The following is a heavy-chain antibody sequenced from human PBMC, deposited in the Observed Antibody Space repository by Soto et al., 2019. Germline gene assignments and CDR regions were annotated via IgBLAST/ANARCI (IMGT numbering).Heavy chain of an antibody. CDR1: GFSFSNNW. J-gene: IGHJ4*02. CDR3: AKGPHTNVGWPYYFES. Sequence: GGSLRLSCAASGFSFSNNWMHWVRQAPGKGLEWISYSSPRGETIYYSDSLEGRFTISRDNARNSLSMHMSSLRDEDSALYYCAKGPHTNVGWPYYFESWGQGVQVTVSS. D-gene: IGHD6-19*01. V-gene: IGHV3-48*02. CDR2: SSPRGETI.